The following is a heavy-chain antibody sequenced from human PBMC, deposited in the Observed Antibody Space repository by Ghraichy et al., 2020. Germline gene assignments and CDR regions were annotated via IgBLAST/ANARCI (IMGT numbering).Heavy chain of an antibody. CDR1: GGSISSSSYY. CDR3: ARLDRQIVGATDY. V-gene: IGHV4-39*01. CDR2: IYYSGST. D-gene: IGHD1-26*01. Sequence: SETLSLTCTVSGGSISSSSYYWGWIRQPPGKGLEWIGSIYYSGSTYYNPSLKSRVTISVDTSKNQFSLKLSSVTAADTAVYYCARLDRQIVGATDYWGQGTLVTVSS. J-gene: IGHJ4*02.